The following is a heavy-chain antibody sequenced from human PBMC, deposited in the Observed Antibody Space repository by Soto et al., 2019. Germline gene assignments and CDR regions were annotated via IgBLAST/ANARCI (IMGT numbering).Heavy chain of an antibody. CDR3: AKDLGDGYNTVLDC. CDR2: ITSNSGSI. Sequence: EVQLVESGGGLVQPGRSLRLSCAASGFTFDNYAMHWLRQAPGKGLEWVSTITSNSGSIGYADSVKGRFTISRDNAKKSLYLQMNSLRAEDTALYYCAKDLGDGYNTVLDCWGQGSLVTVSS. V-gene: IGHV3-9*01. D-gene: IGHD5-12*01. CDR1: GFTFDNYA. J-gene: IGHJ4*02.